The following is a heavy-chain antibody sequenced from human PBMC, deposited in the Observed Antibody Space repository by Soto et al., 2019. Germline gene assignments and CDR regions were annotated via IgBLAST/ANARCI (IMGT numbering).Heavy chain of an antibody. CDR1: GASITGTSY. Sequence: SETLSLTCTVSGASITGTSYWSWIRQPAGKGLEWIGRSSLSGTTNYNPSLRSRVTMSADVSKNQFSLRLTSVTAADTALYHCARGMTPPGAPAWYYFDSWGQGTLVTVSS. V-gene: IGHV4-4*07. J-gene: IGHJ4*02. CDR2: SSLSGTT. CDR3: ARGMTPPGAPAWYYFDS. D-gene: IGHD2-8*02.